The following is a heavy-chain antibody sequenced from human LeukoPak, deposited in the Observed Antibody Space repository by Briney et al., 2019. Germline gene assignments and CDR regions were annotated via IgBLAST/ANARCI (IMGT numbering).Heavy chain of an antibody. J-gene: IGHJ4*02. CDR3: ARAGEGSYYYFDY. CDR1: GFAFSSYA. Sequence: TGRSLRLSCAASGFAFSSYAMHWVRQAPGKGLEWVAVISYDGSNKYYADSVKGRFTISGDNSKNTLYLQMNSLRAEDTAVYYCARAGEGSYYYFDYWGQGTLVTVSS. V-gene: IGHV3-30-3*01. CDR2: ISYDGSNK. D-gene: IGHD1-26*01.